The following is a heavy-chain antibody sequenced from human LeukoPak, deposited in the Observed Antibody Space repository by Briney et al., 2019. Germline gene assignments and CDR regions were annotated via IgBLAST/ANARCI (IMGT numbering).Heavy chain of an antibody. J-gene: IGHJ5*02. CDR2: INTNTGNP. D-gene: IGHD5-12*01. V-gene: IGHV7-4-1*02. CDR1: GYTFTSYA. CDR3: ARARRGWLRSDGNWFDP. Sequence: ASVKVSCKASGYTFTSYAMNWVRQAPGQGLEWMGWINTNTGNPTYAQGFTGRFVFSLDTSVSTAYLQISSLKAEDTAVYYCARARRGWLRSDGNWFDPWGQGTLVTVSS.